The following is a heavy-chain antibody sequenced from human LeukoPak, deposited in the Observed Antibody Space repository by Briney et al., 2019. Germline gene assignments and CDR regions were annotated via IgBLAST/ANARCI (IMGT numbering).Heavy chain of an antibody. D-gene: IGHD2-15*01. CDR3: ARDRSEDIPYYYYGMDV. CDR2: IRYDGSNK. Sequence: GGSLRLSCAASGFTFSSYGMHWVRQAPGKGLEWVAFIRYDGSNKYYADSVKGRFTISRDNSKNTLYLQMNSLRAEDTAVYYCARDRSEDIPYYYYGMDVWGQGTTVTVSS. CDR1: GFTFSSYG. V-gene: IGHV3-30*02. J-gene: IGHJ6*02.